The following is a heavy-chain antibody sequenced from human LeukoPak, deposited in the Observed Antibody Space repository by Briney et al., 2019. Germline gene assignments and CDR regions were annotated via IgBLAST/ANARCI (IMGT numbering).Heavy chain of an antibody. CDR2: ISNDAGNY. J-gene: IGHJ4*02. Sequence: PGGSLRLSCAASGFTFSSYGMHWVGQAPGKGLEWVALISNDAGNYYYADSVKGRFTISRDDAKNSLYLQMNSLRDEDTAVYYCGYSSRSLGNWGQGTLVTVSS. CDR1: GFTFSSYG. D-gene: IGHD6-13*01. V-gene: IGHV3-30*03. CDR3: GYSSRSLGN.